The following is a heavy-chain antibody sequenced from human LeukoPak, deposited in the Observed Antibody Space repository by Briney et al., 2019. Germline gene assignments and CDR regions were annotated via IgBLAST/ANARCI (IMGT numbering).Heavy chain of an antibody. Sequence: ASVKVSCKVSGYTVTDLSMSWVRQALEKGLEWMGGFDPEDGETIYAQKFQGRVTMTEDTSTDTAYMELSSLTSEDTAVYYCATDFYRGHQFDYWGQGTLVTVSS. CDR3: ATDFYRGHQFDY. CDR1: GYTVTDLS. J-gene: IGHJ4*02. CDR2: FDPEDGET. V-gene: IGHV1-24*01. D-gene: IGHD2/OR15-2a*01.